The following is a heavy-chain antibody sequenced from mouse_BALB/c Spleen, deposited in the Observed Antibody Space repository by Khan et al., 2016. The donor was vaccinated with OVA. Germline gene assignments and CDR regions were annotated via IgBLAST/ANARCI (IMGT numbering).Heavy chain of an antibody. D-gene: IGHD2-14*01. V-gene: IGHV1-4*01. CDR3: VRDGAYHRNDGWFAY. Sequence: VQLQESGAELARPGASVKMSCKASGYTFTSYTIHWIKKRPGQGLEWIGYINPSNGYTNYNQKFKDKATLTTDKSSTTAYLQLSSLTSDDSAVDNCVRDGAYHRNDGWFAYWGQGTLVTVFA. J-gene: IGHJ3*01. CDR1: GYTFTSYT. CDR2: INPSNGYT.